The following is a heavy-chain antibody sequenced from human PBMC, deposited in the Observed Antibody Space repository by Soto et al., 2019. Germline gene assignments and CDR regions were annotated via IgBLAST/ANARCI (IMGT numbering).Heavy chain of an antibody. V-gene: IGHV3-30-3*01. J-gene: IGHJ4*02. D-gene: IGHD3-10*01. CDR2: ISYDGSNK. CDR1: GFTFSSYA. CDR3: ARDRTMDY. Sequence: PGGSLRLSCAASGFTFSSYAMHWVRQAPGKGLEWVAVISYDGSNKYYADYVKGRFTISRDNSKNTLYLQMNSLRAEDTAVYYCARDRTMDYWGQGTLVTVSS.